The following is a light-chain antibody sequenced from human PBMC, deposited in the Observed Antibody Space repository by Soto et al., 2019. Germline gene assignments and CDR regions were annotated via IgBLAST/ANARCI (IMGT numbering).Light chain of an antibody. CDR1: QSVSRH. J-gene: IGKJ1*01. CDR2: DAS. V-gene: IGKV3-11*01. CDR3: QQYGSSPWT. Sequence: EIVLTQSPATLSLSPGERATLSCRASQSVSRHLAWFQQRPGHAPRLLIYDASNRATGIPARFSGSGSGTDFTLTISRLEPEDFAVYYCQQYGSSPWTFGQGTKVDIK.